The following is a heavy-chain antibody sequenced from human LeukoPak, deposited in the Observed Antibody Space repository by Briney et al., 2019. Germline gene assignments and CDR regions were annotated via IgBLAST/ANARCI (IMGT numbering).Heavy chain of an antibody. J-gene: IGHJ4*02. Sequence: SETLSLTCVVYGGSVSVYYWNWIRQPPGKGLEWIGEIDHSGNTNYNPSLKSRVTISVDTSKNQLSLKLSSVTAADTAVYYCARGKSPGYWGQGTLVTVSS. CDR3: ARGKSPGY. CDR2: IDHSGNT. V-gene: IGHV4-34*01. CDR1: GGSVSVYY.